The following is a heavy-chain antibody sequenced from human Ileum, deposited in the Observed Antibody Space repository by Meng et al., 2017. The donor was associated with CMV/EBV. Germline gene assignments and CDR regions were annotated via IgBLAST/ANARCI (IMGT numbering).Heavy chain of an antibody. V-gene: IGHV4-39*02. Sequence: QLQLQESGLGLVKSSETLSLPCTVAGVSFSNVLYYWGWVLQLPGKGLEWIGSIYYTGDTHYSPYLKSRVTISLDTSKNHLSLMLSSVTAADTAVYYCARLFGYSYGAIDYWGQGTLVTVSS. CDR1: GVSFSNVLYY. D-gene: IGHD5-18*01. J-gene: IGHJ4*02. CDR2: IYYTGDT. CDR3: ARLFGYSYGAIDY.